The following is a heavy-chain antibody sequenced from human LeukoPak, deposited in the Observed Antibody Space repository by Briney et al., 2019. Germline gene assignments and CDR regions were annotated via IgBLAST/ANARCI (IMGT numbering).Heavy chain of an antibody. D-gene: IGHD6-19*01. J-gene: IGHJ4*02. CDR1: GYTFTGYD. Sequence: ASVKVSCKASGYTFTGYDMHWVRQAPGQGLEWMGWINPNSGGTNYAQKFQGRVTMTRDTSISTAYMELSRLRSDDTAVYYCATQKYSSGWSFDYWGQGTLVTVSS. CDR3: ATQKYSSGWSFDY. CDR2: INPNSGGT. V-gene: IGHV1-2*02.